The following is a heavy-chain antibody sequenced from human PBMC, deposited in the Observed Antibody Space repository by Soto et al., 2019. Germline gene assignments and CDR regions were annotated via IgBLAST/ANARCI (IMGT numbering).Heavy chain of an antibody. CDR3: ARAYYDFWSAGWAGGMDV. D-gene: IGHD3-3*01. J-gene: IGHJ6*02. CDR2: IYYSGST. CDR1: GGSIISYY. Sequence: PETLSLTCTVSGGSIISYYWSWIRQPPGKGLEWIGYIYYSGSTNYNPSLKSRVTISVDTSKNQFSLKLSSVTAADTAVYYCARAYYDFWSAGWAGGMDVWGQGTTVTVSS. V-gene: IGHV4-59*01.